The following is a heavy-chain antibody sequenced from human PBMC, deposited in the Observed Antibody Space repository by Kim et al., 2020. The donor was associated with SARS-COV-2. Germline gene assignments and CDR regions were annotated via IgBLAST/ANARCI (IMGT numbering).Heavy chain of an antibody. D-gene: IGHD6-19*01. CDR2: IKQDGSEK. J-gene: IGHJ6*02. Sequence: GGSLRLSCAASGFTFSSYWMSWVRQAPGKGLEWVANIKQDGSEKYYVDSVKGRFTISRDNAKNSLYLQMNSLRAEDTAVYYCARDRGTSGYSSGWYYYYYGMGVWGQGTTVTVSS. V-gene: IGHV3-7*01. CDR3: ARDRGTSGYSSGWYYYYYGMGV. CDR1: GFTFSSYW.